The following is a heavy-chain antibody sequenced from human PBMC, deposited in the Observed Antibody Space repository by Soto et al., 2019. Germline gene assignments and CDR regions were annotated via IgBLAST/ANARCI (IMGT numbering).Heavy chain of an antibody. CDR2: IYPEDSDT. J-gene: IGHJ3*02. CDR1: GYSFTSYW. CDR3: TRRCSGGSCSDAFDT. Sequence: GESLKISCKGSGYSFTSYWIAWVRQMPGKGLEWLGIIYPEDSDTKYSPSFQGQVTFSVDKSIDTAYLQWSSLKASDTAMHYCTRRCSGGSCSDAFDTWGQGTMVTVSS. V-gene: IGHV5-51*01. D-gene: IGHD2-15*01.